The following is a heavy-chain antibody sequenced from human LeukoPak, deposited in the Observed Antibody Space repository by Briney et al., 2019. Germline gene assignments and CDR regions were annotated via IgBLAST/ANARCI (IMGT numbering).Heavy chain of an antibody. CDR3: ARASVVTAIPFDY. J-gene: IGHJ4*02. D-gene: IGHD2-21*02. CDR2: ISSSGSTI. CDR1: GFTFNDYY. Sequence: GSLRLFCSASGFTFNDYYMSWIRQAPGEGLGGVSYISSSGSTIYYADSVKGRFTISRGNAKNSLYLQMNSLRAEDTAVYYCARASVVTAIPFDYWGQGTLVTVSS. V-gene: IGHV3-11*01.